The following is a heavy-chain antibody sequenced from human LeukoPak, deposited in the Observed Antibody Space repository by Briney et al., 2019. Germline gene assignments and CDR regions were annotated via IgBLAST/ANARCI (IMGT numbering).Heavy chain of an antibody. CDR1: GFTFSSYA. J-gene: IGHJ4*02. Sequence: GGSLRLSCAASGFTFSSYAMPWVRQAPGKGLEWVAVISYDGSNKYYADSVKGRFTISRDNSKNTLYLQMNSLRAEDTAVYYCARGGWDSSSWYSDYWGQGTLVTVSS. CDR2: ISYDGSNK. D-gene: IGHD6-13*01. V-gene: IGHV3-30-3*01. CDR3: ARGGWDSSSWYSDY.